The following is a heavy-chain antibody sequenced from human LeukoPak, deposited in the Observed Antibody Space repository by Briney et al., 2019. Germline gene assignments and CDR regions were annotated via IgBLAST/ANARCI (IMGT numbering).Heavy chain of an antibody. V-gene: IGHV4-38-2*02. Sequence: SETLSLTCTASGYSISSGYYWGWIRQPPGKGLEWIGSIYHSGSTYYNPSLKSRVTISVDTSKNQFSLKLSSVTAADTAVYYCASLWFGLTSVDYWGQGTLVTVSS. J-gene: IGHJ4*02. CDR1: GYSISSGYY. CDR2: IYHSGST. CDR3: ASLWFGLTSVDY. D-gene: IGHD3-10*01.